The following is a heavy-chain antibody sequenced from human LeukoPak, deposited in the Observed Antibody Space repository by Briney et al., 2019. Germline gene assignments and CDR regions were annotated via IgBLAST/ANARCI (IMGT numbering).Heavy chain of an antibody. CDR2: IYYSGST. V-gene: IGHV4-59*01. CDR1: GGSISSYY. D-gene: IGHD5-24*01. CDR3: ARDVPSLRRGLQYYFDS. J-gene: IGHJ4*02. Sequence: PSETLSLTCTVSGGSISSYYWSWIRQPPGKGLEWIGYIYYSGSTNYNPSLKSRVTISVDTSKNQFSLKLSSVTAADTAVYYCARDVPSLRRGLQYYFDSWGQGTLVTVSS.